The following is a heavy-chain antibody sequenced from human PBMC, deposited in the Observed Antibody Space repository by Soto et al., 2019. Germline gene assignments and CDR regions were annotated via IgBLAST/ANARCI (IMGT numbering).Heavy chain of an antibody. CDR1: GFTFSDYA. CDR2: VAHDGRNT. CDR3: AKGGRQCLVTSDFNY. Sequence: VQLVESGGGVVQPGRSLRLSCAASGFTFSDYAMHWVRQAPGTVLEWVAVVAHDGRNTHYADFVKGRFTISRDSSKKTVSLEMTSLRADATAVYCGAKGGRQCLVTSDFNYWGQGALVTVSS. J-gene: IGHJ4*02. V-gene: IGHV3-30*18. D-gene: IGHD6-19*01.